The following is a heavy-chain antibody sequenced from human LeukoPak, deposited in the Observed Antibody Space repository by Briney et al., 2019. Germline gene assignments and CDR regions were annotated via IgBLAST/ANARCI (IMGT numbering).Heavy chain of an antibody. CDR3: AKELINRSTTWGFDY. CDR1: GVTFNSYA. CDR2: IRGSGVGT. D-gene: IGHD7-27*01. J-gene: IGHJ4*02. Sequence: PGGSLRLSCAASGVTFNSYAMSWVRQAPERGLEWVSAIRGSGVGTYYADSVKGRFAISRDNSKNTLYLQMNSLRAADAAVYYCAKELINRSTTWGFDYWGQGTLVTVSS. V-gene: IGHV3-23*01.